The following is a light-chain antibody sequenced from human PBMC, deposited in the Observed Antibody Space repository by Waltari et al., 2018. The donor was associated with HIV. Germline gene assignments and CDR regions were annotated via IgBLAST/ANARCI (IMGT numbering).Light chain of an antibody. V-gene: IGLV7-46*01. CDR1: PGPVTSGLH. CDR2: DAT. Sequence: QAVVTQQPSLTVSPGGPVTLTCGPSPGPVTSGLHPYWFQQRPGQAPRTLIYDATNKFSWTPARFSGSLLGGKAALTLSGAQPDDEADYYCLLSYSGARPWVFGGGTKLTVL. CDR3: LLSYSGARPWV. J-gene: IGLJ3*02.